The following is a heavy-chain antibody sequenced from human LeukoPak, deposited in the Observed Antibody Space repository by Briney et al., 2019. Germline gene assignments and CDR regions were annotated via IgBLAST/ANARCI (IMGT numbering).Heavy chain of an antibody. J-gene: IGHJ4*02. D-gene: IGHD2-8*01. Sequence: GSLRLSCTASGFTFGDYAMSWVRQAPGKGLEWVGFIRSKAYGGTTEYAASVKGRFTISRDDSKSIAYLQMNSLKTEDTAVYYCTRERWSLNYCTNGVCYIRPSFDYWGQGTLVTVSS. V-gene: IGHV3-49*04. CDR3: TRERWSLNYCTNGVCYIRPSFDY. CDR2: IRSKAYGGTT. CDR1: GFTFGDYA.